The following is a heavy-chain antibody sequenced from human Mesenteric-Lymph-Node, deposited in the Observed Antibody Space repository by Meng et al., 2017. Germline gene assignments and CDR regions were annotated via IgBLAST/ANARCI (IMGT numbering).Heavy chain of an antibody. CDR1: WGNFNSFN. Sequence: AWGKEPGAPRKVSCKASWGNFNSFNFSWGAPAPGQGLEWMGRIIPILGIANYAQKFQGRVTITADKSTSTAYMELSSLRSEDTAVYYCARDGDDNWFDPWGQGTLVTVSS. CDR2: IIPILGIA. V-gene: IGHV1-69*04. CDR3: ARDGDDNWFDP. J-gene: IGHJ5*02.